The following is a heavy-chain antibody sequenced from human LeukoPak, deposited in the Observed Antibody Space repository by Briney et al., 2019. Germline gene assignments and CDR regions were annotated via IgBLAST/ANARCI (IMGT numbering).Heavy chain of an antibody. CDR2: INHSGST. Sequence: PSETLSLTCAVYGGSFSGYYWSWIRQPPGKGLEWIGEINHSGSTNYNPSLKSRVSISVDTSKNQFSLKLSSVTAADTAVYYCARGATPTVTTGYYYYYMDVWGKGTTVTVSS. D-gene: IGHD4-11*01. J-gene: IGHJ6*03. V-gene: IGHV4-34*01. CDR3: ARGATPTVTTGYYYYYMDV. CDR1: GGSFSGYY.